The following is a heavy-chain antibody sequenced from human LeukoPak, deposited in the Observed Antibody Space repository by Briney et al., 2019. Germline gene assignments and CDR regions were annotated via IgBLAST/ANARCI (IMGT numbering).Heavy chain of an antibody. J-gene: IGHJ4*02. V-gene: IGHV1-69*01. D-gene: IGHD3-22*01. CDR3: ARADSSGYYPFRY. Sequence: SVKVSCKASGGTFSSYAISWVRQAPGLGLEWMGGIIPIFGTANYAQKFQGRVTITADESTSTAYMELSSLRSEDTAVYYCARADSSGYYPFRYWGQGTLVTVSS. CDR1: GGTFSSYA. CDR2: IIPIFGTA.